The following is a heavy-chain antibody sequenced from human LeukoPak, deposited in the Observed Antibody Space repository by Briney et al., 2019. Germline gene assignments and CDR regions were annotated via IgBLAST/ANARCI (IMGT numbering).Heavy chain of an antibody. CDR3: VSAYGGLLDY. J-gene: IGHJ4*02. CDR2: ISGSGDTI. D-gene: IGHD3-16*01. V-gene: IGHV3-48*03. CDR1: GFTFSAYE. Sequence: RGSLRLSCAASGFTFSAYEMNWVRQAPGKGLEWLSYISGSGDTIYYAESVKGRFTISRDNAKNSLYLQMSSLRAEDTAVYYCVSAYGGLLDYWGQGTLVTVSS.